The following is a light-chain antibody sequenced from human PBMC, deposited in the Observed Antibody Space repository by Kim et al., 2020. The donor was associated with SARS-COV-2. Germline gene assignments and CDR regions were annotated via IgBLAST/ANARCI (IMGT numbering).Light chain of an antibody. CDR2: GVS. CDR1: QSVRSNF. J-gene: IGKJ2*01. Sequence: SSWERAPLPGGASQSVRSNFLAWYQQKVGQAPRLLIYGVSTRATGIPDRFSGSGSGTDFPLAVSRLEPEDFAVYYCQQYDTSAKYTFGQGPKLEI. V-gene: IGKV3-20*01. CDR3: QQYDTSAKYT.